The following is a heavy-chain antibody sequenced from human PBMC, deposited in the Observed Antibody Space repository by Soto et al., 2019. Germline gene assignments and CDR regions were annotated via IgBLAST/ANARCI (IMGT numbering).Heavy chain of an antibody. CDR2: IKSETDGGTT. CDR1: GFTFSNAW. J-gene: IGHJ1*01. CDR3: TTARGAYGVEYFQH. V-gene: IGHV3-15*01. D-gene: IGHD4-17*01. Sequence: GGSLRLSCAASGFTFSNAWMSWARQAPGKGLEWVGRIKSETDGGTTDHAAPVKGRFTISRDDSKNTLSLQMNSLKTEDTAVYYCTTARGAYGVEYFQHWGQGTLVTVSS.